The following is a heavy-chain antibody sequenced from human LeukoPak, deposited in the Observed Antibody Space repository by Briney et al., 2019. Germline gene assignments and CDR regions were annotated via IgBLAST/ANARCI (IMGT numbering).Heavy chain of an antibody. CDR2: IKQDGSEK. CDR3: ARDDDDSSGYYPS. D-gene: IGHD3-22*01. V-gene: IGHV3-7*03. CDR1: GFTFSSYW. J-gene: IGHJ5*02. Sequence: PGGSLRLSCAASGFTFSSYWMSWVRQAPGKGLEWVANIKQDGSEKYYVDSVKGRFTISRDNAKNSLYLQMNSLRSDDTAVYYCARDDDDSSGYYPSWGQGTLVTVSS.